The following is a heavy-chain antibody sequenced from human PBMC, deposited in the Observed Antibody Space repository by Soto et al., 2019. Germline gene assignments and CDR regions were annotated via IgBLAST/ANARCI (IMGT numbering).Heavy chain of an antibody. D-gene: IGHD6-19*01. CDR2: ISYDGSNK. CDR1: GFTFSSYG. Sequence: QVQLVESGGSVVQPGRSLRLSCAASGFTFSSYGMHWVRQAPGKGLEWVAVISYDGSNKYYADSVKGRFTISRDNSKNTLYLQMNSLRAEDTAVYYCAKDGGSGWYVGYYFDYWGQGTLVTVSS. J-gene: IGHJ4*02. V-gene: IGHV3-30*18. CDR3: AKDGGSGWYVGYYFDY.